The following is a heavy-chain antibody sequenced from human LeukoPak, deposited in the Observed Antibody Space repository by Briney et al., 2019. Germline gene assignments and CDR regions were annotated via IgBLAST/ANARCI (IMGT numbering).Heavy chain of an antibody. V-gene: IGHV4-4*07. CDR1: GVSIDKYY. CDR2: FFIGGHA. Sequence: SETLSLTCNVSGVSIDKYYWTWIRQPAGKELEWIGRFFIGGHADYNPSLKSQVTMSVDTSKNQFSLKLTSVTVADTAVYYCARLHVHDNTGREYFDSWGQGTLVTISS. CDR3: ARLHVHDNTGREYFDS. J-gene: IGHJ4*02. D-gene: IGHD3-22*01.